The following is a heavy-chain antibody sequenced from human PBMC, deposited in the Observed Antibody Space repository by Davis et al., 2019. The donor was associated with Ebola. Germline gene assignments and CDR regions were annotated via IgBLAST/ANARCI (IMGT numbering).Heavy chain of an antibody. J-gene: IGHJ4*02. CDR2: INAGNGNT. CDR3: ARDQGSGSYFLLLPIDY. V-gene: IGHV1-3*01. D-gene: IGHD1-26*01. Sequence: ASVKVSCKASGYTFTSYAMHWVRQAPGQRLEWMGWINAGNGNTKYSQKFQGRVTITRDTSASTAYMELSSLRSEDTAVYYCARDQGSGSYFLLLPIDYWGQGTLVTVSS. CDR1: GYTFTSYA.